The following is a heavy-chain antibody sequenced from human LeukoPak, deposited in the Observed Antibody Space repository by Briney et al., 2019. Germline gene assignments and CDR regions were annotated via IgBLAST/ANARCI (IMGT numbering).Heavy chain of an antibody. CDR3: ARGGDYYDFWSGDPGAFDI. D-gene: IGHD3-3*01. V-gene: IGHV4-34*01. Sequence: KPSETLSLTCAVYGGSFSGYYWSWIRQPPGKGLEWIGEINHSGSTNYNPSLKSRVTISVDTSKNQFSLKLSSVTAADTAVYYCARGGDYYDFWSGDPGAFDIWGQGTMVTVSS. CDR1: GGSFSGYY. CDR2: INHSGST. J-gene: IGHJ3*02.